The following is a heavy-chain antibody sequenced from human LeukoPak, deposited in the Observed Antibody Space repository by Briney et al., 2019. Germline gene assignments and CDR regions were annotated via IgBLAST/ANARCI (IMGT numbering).Heavy chain of an antibody. Sequence: GGSLRLSCAASGFTFSTYSMNWVRQAPGKGLEWVSSISSSSSYIYYADSVKGRFTISRDNAKNSLSLQMNSLRAEDTAVYYCARDWGYCSGTNCYTYDAFDIWGQGTMVTVSS. CDR2: ISSSSSYI. CDR1: GFTFSTYS. V-gene: IGHV3-21*01. J-gene: IGHJ3*02. CDR3: ARDWGYCSGTNCYTYDAFDI. D-gene: IGHD2-2*02.